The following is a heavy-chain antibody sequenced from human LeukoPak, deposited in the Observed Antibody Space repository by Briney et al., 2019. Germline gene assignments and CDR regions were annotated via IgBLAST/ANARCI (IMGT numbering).Heavy chain of an antibody. D-gene: IGHD1-26*01. CDR2: ISSSSSYI. V-gene: IGHV3-21*04. J-gene: IGHJ4*02. CDR3: AKGIVGATKFDY. CDR1: GFTFSSYS. Sequence: PGGSLRLSCAASGFTFSSYSMNWVRQAPGKGLEWVSSISSSSSYIYYADSVKGRFTISRDNSKNTVFLQMNSLRAEDTALYYCAKGIVGATKFDYWAQGSLVTVSS.